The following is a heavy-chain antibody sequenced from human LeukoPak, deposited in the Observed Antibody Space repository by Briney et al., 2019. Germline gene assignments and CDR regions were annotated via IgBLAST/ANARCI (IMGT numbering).Heavy chain of an antibody. V-gene: IGHV4-38-2*01. CDR3: ARHRVVSGDTYYDFWSGYSGFDP. Sequence: SETLSLTCAVSGYSISSGYYWGWIRQPPGKGLEWIGSIYHSGSTYYNPSLKSRVTISVDTSKNQFSLKLSSVTAADTAVYYCARHRVVSGDTYYDFWSGYSGFDPWGQGTLVTVSS. CDR2: IYHSGST. J-gene: IGHJ5*02. D-gene: IGHD3-3*01. CDR1: GYSISSGYY.